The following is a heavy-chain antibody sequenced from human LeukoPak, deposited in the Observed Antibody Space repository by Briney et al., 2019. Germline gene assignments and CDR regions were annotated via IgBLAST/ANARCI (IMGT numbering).Heavy chain of an antibody. CDR2: ITGSGTII. D-gene: IGHD7-27*01. V-gene: IGHV3-11*01. Sequence: GGSLRLSCAASGFTFNDYYMSWIRQAPGKGLEWVSYITGSGTIINYADSVKGRFTISRDSAKNSLYLQMNSLRAEDTAVYYCARNLGEAYFDYWGQGTLVTVSS. J-gene: IGHJ4*02. CDR1: GFTFNDYY. CDR3: ARNLGEAYFDY.